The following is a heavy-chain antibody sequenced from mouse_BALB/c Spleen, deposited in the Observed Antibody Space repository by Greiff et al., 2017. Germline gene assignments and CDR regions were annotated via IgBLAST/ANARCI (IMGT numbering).Heavy chain of an antibody. CDR1: GYTFTDYE. D-gene: IGHD1-1*01. CDR2: IDPETGGT. CDR3: TREGYYGSREGFDY. Sequence: VQLQQSGAELVRPGASVTLSCKASGYTFTDYEMHWVKQTPVHGLEWIGAIDPETGGTAYNQKFKGKATLTADKSSSTAYMELRSLTSEGSAVYYCTREGYYGSREGFDYWGQGTTLTVSS. J-gene: IGHJ2*01. V-gene: IGHV1-15*01.